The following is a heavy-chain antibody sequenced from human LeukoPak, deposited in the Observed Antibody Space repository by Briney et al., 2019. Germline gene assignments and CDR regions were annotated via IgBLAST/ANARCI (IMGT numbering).Heavy chain of an antibody. CDR1: GGSIGSYY. V-gene: IGHV4-59*08. D-gene: IGHD3-10*01. Sequence: KPSETLSLTCTVSGGSIGSYYWSWIRQPPGKGLEWIGYIYYSGSTNYNPSLKSRVTISVDTSKNQFSLKLSSVTAADTAVYYCARQQPLWFGELLIDYWGQGTLVTVSS. J-gene: IGHJ4*02. CDR2: IYYSGST. CDR3: ARQQPLWFGELLIDY.